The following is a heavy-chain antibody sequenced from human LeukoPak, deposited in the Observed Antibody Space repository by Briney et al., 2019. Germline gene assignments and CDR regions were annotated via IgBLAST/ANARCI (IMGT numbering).Heavy chain of an antibody. J-gene: IGHJ4*02. CDR1: GGTFSSYA. V-gene: IGHV1-69*05. CDR3: ARGRTLQPLEYYYDSSGPFDY. Sequence: GSSVKVSCKASGGTFSSYAISWVRQAPGQGLEWMGGIIPIFGTANYAQKFQGRVTITRDTSASTAYMELSSLRSEDTAVYYCARGRTLQPLEYYYDSSGPFDYWGQGTLVTVSS. CDR2: IIPIFGTA. D-gene: IGHD3-22*01.